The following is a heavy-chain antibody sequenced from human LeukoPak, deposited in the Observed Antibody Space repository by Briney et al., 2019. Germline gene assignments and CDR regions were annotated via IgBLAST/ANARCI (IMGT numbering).Heavy chain of an antibody. J-gene: IGHJ4*02. D-gene: IGHD2-15*01. Sequence: PGGSLRLSCAASGFTFSSYAMTWVRQAPVKGLEWLSVVTDTGGNTYHADSVKGRFTISRDNSKNTVYLEMNSLRVEDTAVYYCAKGTVRSCSGRSCYPLDSWGQGTLVTVSS. V-gene: IGHV3-23*01. CDR3: AKGTVRSCSGRSCYPLDS. CDR1: GFTFSSYA. CDR2: VTDTGGNT.